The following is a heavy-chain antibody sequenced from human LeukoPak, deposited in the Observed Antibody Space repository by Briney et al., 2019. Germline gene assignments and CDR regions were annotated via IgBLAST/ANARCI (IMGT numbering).Heavy chain of an antibody. J-gene: IGHJ4*02. CDR1: GGSFSGYY. D-gene: IGHD6-19*01. Sequence: SETLSLTCAVYGGSFSGYYWSWIRQPPGKGLEWIGEINHSGSTNYNPSLKSRVTISVDTSKNQFSLKLSPVTAADTAVYYCARGGPGIAVAGGYYFDYWGQGTLVTVSS. CDR3: ARGGPGIAVAGGYYFDY. CDR2: INHSGST. V-gene: IGHV4-34*01.